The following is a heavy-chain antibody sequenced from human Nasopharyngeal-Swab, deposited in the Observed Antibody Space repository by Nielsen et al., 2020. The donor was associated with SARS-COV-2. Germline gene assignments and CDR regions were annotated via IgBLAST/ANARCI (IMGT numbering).Heavy chain of an antibody. CDR1: GFTFSSYG. CDR2: ISYDGSNK. CDR3: AGNIRSSGWDLDY. V-gene: IGHV3-30*03. Sequence: GSLLKISCAASGFTFSSYGMHWVRQAPGKGLEWVAVISYDGSNKYYADSVKGRFTISRDNSKNTLYLQMNSLGAEDTAVYYCAGNIRSSGWDLDYWGQGTLVTVSS. D-gene: IGHD6-19*01. J-gene: IGHJ4*02.